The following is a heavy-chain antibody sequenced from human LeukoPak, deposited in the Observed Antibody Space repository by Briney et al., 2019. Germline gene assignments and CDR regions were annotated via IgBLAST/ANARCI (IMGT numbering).Heavy chain of an antibody. CDR3: ARAHDYGDYGGAYYFDY. V-gene: IGHV4-39*07. J-gene: IGHJ4*02. CDR1: GGSISSSSYY. Sequence: SETLSLTCTVSGGSISSSSYYWGWIRQPPGKGLEWIGSIYYSGSTYYNPSLKSRVTISVDTSKYQFSLKLSSVTAADTAVYYCARAHDYGDYGGAYYFDYRGQGTLVTVSS. D-gene: IGHD4-17*01. CDR2: IYYSGST.